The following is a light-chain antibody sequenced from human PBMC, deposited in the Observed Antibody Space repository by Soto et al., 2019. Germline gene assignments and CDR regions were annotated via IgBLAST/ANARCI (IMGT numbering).Light chain of an antibody. CDR1: SSDVGGYNY. V-gene: IGLV2-8*01. J-gene: IGLJ3*02. CDR3: SSYAGSNNLV. CDR2: EVT. Sequence: QSALTQPPSASGSPGQSVTISCTGASSDVGGYNYVSWCQQHPGKAPKLMIYEVTKRPSGVPDRFSGSKSGNTASLTVSGPQAEDEADYYCSSYAGSNNLVFGGGTKLTVL.